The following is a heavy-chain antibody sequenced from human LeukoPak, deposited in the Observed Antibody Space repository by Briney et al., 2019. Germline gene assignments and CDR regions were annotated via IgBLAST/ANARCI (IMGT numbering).Heavy chain of an antibody. J-gene: IGHJ4*02. CDR3: ATGLLCSSTSCPDY. V-gene: IGHV1-24*01. D-gene: IGHD2-2*01. CDR1: GYTLTELS. CDR2: FDPEDGEI. Sequence: ASVKVSCKVSGYTLTELSMHWVRQAPGKGLEWMGGFDPEDGEIIYAQKFQGRVTMTEDTSTDTAYMELSSLRSEDTAVYYCATGLLCSSTSCPDYWGQGTLATVSS.